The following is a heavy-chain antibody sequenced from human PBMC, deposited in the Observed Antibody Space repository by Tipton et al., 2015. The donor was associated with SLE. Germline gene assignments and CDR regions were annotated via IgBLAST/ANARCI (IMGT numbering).Heavy chain of an antibody. CDR1: GYSISSGYY. CDR2: IYHSGST. J-gene: IGHJ3*02. CDR3: ARDSYDSSGYYPDAFDI. Sequence: TLSLTCAVSGYSISSGYYWGWIRQPPGKGLEWIGSIYHSGSTYYNPSLKSRVTISVDTSKNQFSLKLSSVTAADTAVYYCARDSYDSSGYYPDAFDIWGQGTMVTVSS. D-gene: IGHD3-22*01. V-gene: IGHV4-38-2*02.